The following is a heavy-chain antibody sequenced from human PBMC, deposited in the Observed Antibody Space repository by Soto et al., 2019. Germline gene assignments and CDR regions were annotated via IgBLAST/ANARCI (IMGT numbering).Heavy chain of an antibody. Sequence: GASVKVSCKASGYTFTSYSISWVRQAPAQGLEWMGWISAYNGNTNYAQKLQGRVTMTTDTSTSTAYMELRSLRSDDTAVYYSARDVRPRLTIKQWIRMDVWGKGTTVTVSS. D-gene: IGHD3-9*01. J-gene: IGHJ6*04. CDR3: ARDVRPRLTIKQWIRMDV. CDR1: GYTFTSYS. CDR2: ISAYNGNT. V-gene: IGHV1-18*01.